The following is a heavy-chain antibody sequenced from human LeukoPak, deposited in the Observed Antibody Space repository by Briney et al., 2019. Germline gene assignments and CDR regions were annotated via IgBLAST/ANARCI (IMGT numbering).Heavy chain of an antibody. CDR3: ARDRAPAEPDAFDI. CDR1: GFTFSSYS. V-gene: IGHV3-21*01. CDR2: ISSSSSYI. D-gene: IGHD1-14*01. Sequence: PGGSLRLSCAASGFTFSSYSMNWVRQAPGKGLEWVSSISSSSSYIYYADSVRGRLTISRDNAKNSLYLQMNSLRAEDTAVYYCARDRAPAEPDAFDIWGQGTMVTVSS. J-gene: IGHJ3*02.